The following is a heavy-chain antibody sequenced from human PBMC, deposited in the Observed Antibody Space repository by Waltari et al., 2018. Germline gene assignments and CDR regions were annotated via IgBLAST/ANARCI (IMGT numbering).Heavy chain of an antibody. CDR3: ARVGGSGSYHKFYYYYGMDV. V-gene: IGHV4-34*01. D-gene: IGHD3-10*01. CDR1: GGSFSGYS. Sequence: QVQLQQWGAGLLKPSETLSLTCAVYGGSFSGYSWSWIRPPPGKGREWIGENNHSGSTNYNPALKSRVTISVDTSKKQFSLKLSSVTAADTAVYYCARVGGSGSYHKFYYYYGMDVWGQGTTVTVSS. J-gene: IGHJ6*02. CDR2: NNHSGST.